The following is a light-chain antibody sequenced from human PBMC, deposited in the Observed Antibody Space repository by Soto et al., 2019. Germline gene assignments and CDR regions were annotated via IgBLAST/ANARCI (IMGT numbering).Light chain of an antibody. CDR1: SSDVGGYDY. CDR3: SSYAGSYTSGV. CDR2: EVN. V-gene: IGLV2-8*01. Sequence: QSALTQPPSASGSPGQSVAISCTGTSSDVGGYDYVSWYQQYPGKAPKVIIYEVNKRPSGVPDRFSGSKSGNTASLTVSGLQAEDEADYYCSSYAGSYTSGVFGTGTKVTVL. J-gene: IGLJ1*01.